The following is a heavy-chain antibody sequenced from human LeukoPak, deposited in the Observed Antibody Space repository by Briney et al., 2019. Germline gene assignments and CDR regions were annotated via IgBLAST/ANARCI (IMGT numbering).Heavy chain of an antibody. D-gene: IGHD2-15*01. CDR1: GFTFSSYG. V-gene: IGHV3-33*06. J-gene: IGHJ6*03. CDR2: IWYDGSNK. CDR3: AKEEWGGSFHMDV. Sequence: GGSLRLSCAASGFTFSSYGMPWVRQAPGKGLEWVAVIWYDGSNKYYADSVKGRFTISRDNSKNTLYLQMNSLRAEDTAVYYCAKEEWGGSFHMDVWGKGTTVTVSS.